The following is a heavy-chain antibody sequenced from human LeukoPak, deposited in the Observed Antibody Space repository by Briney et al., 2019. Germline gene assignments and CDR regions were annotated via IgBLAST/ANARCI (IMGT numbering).Heavy chain of an antibody. CDR2: ISYDGSNK. J-gene: IGHJ4*02. D-gene: IGHD5-18*01. CDR3: AKLVDTAMVTSDY. Sequence: PGGSLRLSCAASGFTFSSYGMHWVRQAPGKGLEWVAVISYDGSNKYYADSVKGRFTISRDNSKNTRYLQMNSLRAEDTAVYYCAKLVDTAMVTSDYWGQGTLVTVSS. V-gene: IGHV3-30*18. CDR1: GFTFSSYG.